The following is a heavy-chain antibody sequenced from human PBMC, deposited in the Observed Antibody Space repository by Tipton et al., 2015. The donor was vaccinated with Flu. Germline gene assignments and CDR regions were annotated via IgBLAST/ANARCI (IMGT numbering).Heavy chain of an antibody. Sequence: TLSLTCTVSGGSIRNYYWSWIRQPAAKGLEWIGRISHSGSANYNASLNGRVTMSVDPSKGQLSLRLSAATAADTAKYYCARDLRGYSGYTGGDAFDVWGRGTMVTVSS. V-gene: IGHV4-4*07. CDR1: GGSIRNYY. J-gene: IGHJ3*01. CDR2: ISHSGSA. CDR3: ARDLRGYSGYTGGDAFDV. D-gene: IGHD5-12*01.